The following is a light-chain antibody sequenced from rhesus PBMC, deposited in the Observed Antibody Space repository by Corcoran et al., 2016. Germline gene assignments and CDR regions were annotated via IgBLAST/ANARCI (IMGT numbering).Light chain of an antibody. V-gene: IGKV1-69*01. CDR1: QGIRNW. CDR3: QQHDNSPFT. Sequence: DIQMTQSPSSLSASVGDRVTITCRVSQGIRNWLAWYQQRPGKAPKLLIYRASNLETGVPSRFSGRGAGTDFTLAISSLQPEDIATYYCQQHDNSPFTFGPGTKLEIK. J-gene: IGKJ3*01. CDR2: RAS.